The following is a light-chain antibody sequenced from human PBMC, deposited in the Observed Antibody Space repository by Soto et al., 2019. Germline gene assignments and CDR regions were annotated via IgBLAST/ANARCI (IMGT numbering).Light chain of an antibody. V-gene: IGKV3-20*01. CDR3: QQHGSWGIT. Sequence: EIVLTQSPATLSLSPGESATLSCRTSQSVSSNSLAWHQQKPGQAPRLLMYAASSRAAGIPDRFSGSGSGTDFTLTIRRLEPEDFAVYYCQQHGSWGITFGPGTKVDI. J-gene: IGKJ3*01. CDR1: QSVSSNS. CDR2: AAS.